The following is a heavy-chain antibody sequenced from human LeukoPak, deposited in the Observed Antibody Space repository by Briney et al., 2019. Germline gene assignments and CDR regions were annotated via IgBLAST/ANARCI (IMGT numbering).Heavy chain of an antibody. V-gene: IGHV1-69*05. CDR3: ARDLGDGYNYY. J-gene: IGHJ4*02. CDR2: IIPIFGTA. Sequence: ASVKVSCKASGGTFSSYAISWVRQAPGQGLEWMGRIIPIFGTANYAQKFQGRVTITTDESTSTAYMELSSLRSEDTAVYYCARDLGDGYNYYWGQGTLVSVSS. CDR1: GGTFSSYA. D-gene: IGHD5-24*01.